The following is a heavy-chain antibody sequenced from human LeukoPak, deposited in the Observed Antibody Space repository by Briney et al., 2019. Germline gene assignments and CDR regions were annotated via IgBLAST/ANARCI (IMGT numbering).Heavy chain of an antibody. CDR3: ARDRSSGYEPYFDY. Sequence: ASVKVSCKASGYTFTSYAMHWVRQAPGQRLEWMGRINAGNGNTKYSQKFQGRVTITRDTSASTAYMELSSLRSEDTAVYYCARDRSSGYEPYFDYWGQGTLVTVSS. CDR1: GYTFTSYA. CDR2: INAGNGNT. D-gene: IGHD5-12*01. J-gene: IGHJ4*02. V-gene: IGHV1-3*01.